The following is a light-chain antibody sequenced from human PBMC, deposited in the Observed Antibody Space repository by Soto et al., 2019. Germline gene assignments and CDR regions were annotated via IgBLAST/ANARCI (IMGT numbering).Light chain of an antibody. CDR1: QSVDIY. J-gene: IGKJ4*01. CDR2: DAS. V-gene: IGKV3-11*01. CDR3: QQRKYWPPLT. Sequence: EVVVTQSPVTRALSPGERATLSCRTSQSVDIYVAWYQQKPGQAPRLLIYDASNRAPGIPARFSGSGSGTDFTLTISSLEPEDLAVYYCQQRKYWPPLTFGGGTKVEIK.